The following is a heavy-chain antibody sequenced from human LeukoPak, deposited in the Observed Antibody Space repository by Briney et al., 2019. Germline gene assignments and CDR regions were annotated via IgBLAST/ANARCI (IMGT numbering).Heavy chain of an antibody. CDR3: CAEYEYGGHDY. V-gene: IGHV4-59*02. Sequence: KSSETLSLTCAVSGASVSSHYWSWIRQSPGKGLEWIGHIYHSGTTKYNPSLKSRVTISVDTPKSQFSLKLKSVTAADTAVYYCCAEYEYGGHDYWGQGTLVSVSS. CDR2: IYHSGTT. J-gene: IGHJ4*02. D-gene: IGHD4/OR15-4a*01. CDR1: GASVSSHY.